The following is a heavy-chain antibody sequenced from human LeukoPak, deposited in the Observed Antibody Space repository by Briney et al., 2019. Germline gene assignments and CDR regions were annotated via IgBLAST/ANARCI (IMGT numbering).Heavy chain of an antibody. J-gene: IGHJ4*02. CDR1: EFSFSSYW. Sequence: GGSLRLSCAASEFSFSSYWMSWVRQAPGKGLEWVANIRQDGGEKYYLDSVKGRFTISRDNAKNSLYLQMNSLRDEDTAVYYCARDFRYRDSSGYYSFDYWGQGTLVTVSS. CDR3: ARDFRYRDSSGYYSFDY. CDR2: IRQDGGEK. V-gene: IGHV3-7*01. D-gene: IGHD3-22*01.